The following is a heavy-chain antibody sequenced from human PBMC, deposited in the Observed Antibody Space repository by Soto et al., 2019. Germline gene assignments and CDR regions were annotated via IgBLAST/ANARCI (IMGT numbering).Heavy chain of an antibody. CDR2: ISGSGGST. CDR3: AKGYGGGDCSGGSCYFAAFDI. V-gene: IGHV3-23*01. D-gene: IGHD2-15*01. CDR1: GFTFSSYA. Sequence: GGSLRLSCAASGFTFSSYAMSWVRQAPGKGLEWVSAISGSGGSTYYADSVKGRFTISRDNSKNTLYLQMNSLRAEDTAVYYCAKGYGGGDCSGGSCYFAAFDIWGQGTMVTV. J-gene: IGHJ3*02.